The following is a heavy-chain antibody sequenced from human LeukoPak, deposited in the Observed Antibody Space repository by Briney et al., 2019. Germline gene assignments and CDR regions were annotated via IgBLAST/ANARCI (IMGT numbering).Heavy chain of an antibody. CDR1: GFTFSSYS. CDR3: ARGPTYYYDSSGYPPPDY. V-gene: IGHV3-21*01. CDR2: ISSSSSYI. J-gene: IGHJ4*02. D-gene: IGHD3-22*01. Sequence: GGSLRLSCAASGFTFSSYSMNWVRQAPGKGLEWVSSISSSSSYIYYADSVKGRFTISRDNAKNSLYLQMNSLRAEDTAVYYCARGPTYYYDSSGYPPPDYWGQGTLVTVSS.